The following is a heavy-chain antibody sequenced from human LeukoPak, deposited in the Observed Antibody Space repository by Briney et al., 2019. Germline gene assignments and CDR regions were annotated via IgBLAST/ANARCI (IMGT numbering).Heavy chain of an antibody. CDR1: GGSISSYY. CDR3: ARTVPEAVRPPFDI. V-gene: IGHV4-59*08. D-gene: IGHD1-14*01. CDR2: IYYSGST. J-gene: IGHJ3*02. Sequence: SETLSLTCTVSGGSISSYYWSWIRQPPGKGLEGMGYIYYSGSTNYNPSLKSRVTISVDTSKNQSSLKLSSVTAADTAVYYCARTVPEAVRPPFDIWGQGTMVTVSS.